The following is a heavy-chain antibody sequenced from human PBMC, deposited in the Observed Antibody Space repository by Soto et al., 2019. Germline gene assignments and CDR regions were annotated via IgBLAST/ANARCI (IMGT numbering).Heavy chain of an antibody. CDR1: GFTFSSYA. CDR2: IIDSGGST. J-gene: IGHJ4*02. V-gene: IGHV3-23*01. CDR3: ARDSRLGDFDDH. Sequence: GGSLRLSCAASGFTFSSYAMSWVRQAPGKGLEWVSAIIDSGGSTYYADSVKGRFTISRDNSKNTLYLQMNSLRAEDTAVYYCARDSRLGDFDDHWGQGTLVTVSS. D-gene: IGHD2-21*02.